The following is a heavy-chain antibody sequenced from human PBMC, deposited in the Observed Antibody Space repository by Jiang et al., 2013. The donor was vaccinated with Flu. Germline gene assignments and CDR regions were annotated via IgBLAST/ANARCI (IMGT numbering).Heavy chain of an antibody. V-gene: IGHV4-38-2*02. CDR3: ARDKMMYYFDSSGPYYFDH. J-gene: IGHJ4*02. Sequence: KPSETLSLTCTVFGYTINSGYYWGWIRQPPGKGLEWIGSIYHSGMTYYNPSLKSRVTMSVDTSKNQFSLNLRSVTAADTAVYYCARDKMMYYFDSSGPYYFDHWGQGTLATVSS. D-gene: IGHD3-22*01. CDR1: GYTINSGYY. CDR2: IYHSGMT.